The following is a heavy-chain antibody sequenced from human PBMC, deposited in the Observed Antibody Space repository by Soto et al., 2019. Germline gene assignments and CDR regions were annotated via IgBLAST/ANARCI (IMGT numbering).Heavy chain of an antibody. V-gene: IGHV3-7*03. J-gene: IGHJ4*02. D-gene: IGHD4-4*01. CDR3: ARDRAYSRFDY. Sequence: PGGSLRLSCAVSGFSFSSAWMTWIRQAPGKGLERVAIMNEDGSERYYVDSVKGRFTISRDNAKNALFLQMNSLRVEDTAVYFCARDRAYSRFDYWGQGSLVTAPQ. CDR2: MNEDGSER. CDR1: GFSFSSAW.